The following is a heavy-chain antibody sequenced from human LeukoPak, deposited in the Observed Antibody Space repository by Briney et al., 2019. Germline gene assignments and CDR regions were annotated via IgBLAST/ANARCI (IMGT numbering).Heavy chain of an antibody. CDR2: IYYSGST. CDR3: ARDRITMVRGAAPALVEPDY. V-gene: IGHV4-30-4*01. D-gene: IGHD3-10*01. Sequence: SQTLSLTCTVSGGSISSGDYYWSWIRQPPGKGLEWIGYIYYSGSTYYNPSLKSRVTISVDTSKNQFSLKLSSVTAADTAVYYCARDRITMVRGAAPALVEPDYWGQGTLVTVSS. J-gene: IGHJ4*02. CDR1: GGSISSGDYY.